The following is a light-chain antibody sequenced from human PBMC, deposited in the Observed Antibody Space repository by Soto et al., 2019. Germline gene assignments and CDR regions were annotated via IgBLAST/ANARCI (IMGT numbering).Light chain of an antibody. J-gene: IGKJ1*01. Sequence: EIVMTQSPATLSVSPGERATLSCRASQSVGSDLAWYQQKPGHPPRLLIYGASTRATGIPVRFTGSGSETEFALTISSLQSEDFAVYYCQQYNKWPTFGQGTKLEIK. CDR3: QQYNKWPT. CDR1: QSVGSD. CDR2: GAS. V-gene: IGKV3-15*01.